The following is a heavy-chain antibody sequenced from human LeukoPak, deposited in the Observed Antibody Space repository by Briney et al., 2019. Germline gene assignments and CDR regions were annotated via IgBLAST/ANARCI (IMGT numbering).Heavy chain of an antibody. V-gene: IGHV1-58*02. D-gene: IGHD3-22*01. CDR1: GFTFTSSA. Sequence: ASVEVSCKVSGFTFTSSAMQWVRQARGQRLEWIGWIVVGSGNTNYAQKFQERVTITRDMSTSTAYMELSSLRSEDTAVYYCAAVLYDSSGYYYFDYWGQGTLVTVSS. CDR2: IVVGSGNT. CDR3: AAVLYDSSGYYYFDY. J-gene: IGHJ4*02.